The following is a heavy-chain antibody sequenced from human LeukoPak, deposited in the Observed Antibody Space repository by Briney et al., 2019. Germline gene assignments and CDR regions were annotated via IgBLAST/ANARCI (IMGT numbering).Heavy chain of an antibody. J-gene: IGHJ3*02. Sequence: SETLSLTCTVSGGSISSYYWGWIRQPAGKGLEWIGRIYTSGSTNYNPSLKSRVTMSVDTSKNQFSLKLSSVTAADTAVYYCASTLYSSTWWAFDIWGQGTMVTVSS. V-gene: IGHV4-4*07. CDR1: GGSISSYY. D-gene: IGHD6-13*01. CDR2: IYTSGST. CDR3: ASTLYSSTWWAFDI.